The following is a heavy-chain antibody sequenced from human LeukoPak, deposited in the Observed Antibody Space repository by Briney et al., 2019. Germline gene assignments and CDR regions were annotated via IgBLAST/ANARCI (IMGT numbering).Heavy chain of an antibody. Sequence: GASVKVSCKASGYTFTSYDINWVRQATGQGLEWMGWMNPNSGNTGYAQKFQGRVTMTRNTSISTAYMELSSLRSEDTAVYYCATDRESGGYQLLWYWGQGTLVIVSS. V-gene: IGHV1-8*01. J-gene: IGHJ4*02. CDR2: MNPNSGNT. CDR1: GYTFTSYD. CDR3: ATDRESGGYQLLWY. D-gene: IGHD2-2*01.